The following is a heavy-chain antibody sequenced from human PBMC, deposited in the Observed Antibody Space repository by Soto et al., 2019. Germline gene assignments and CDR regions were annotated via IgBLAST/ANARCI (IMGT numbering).Heavy chain of an antibody. Sequence: GESLKISCKGSGYSFTSYWIGWVRQMPGKGLEWMGIIYPGDSDTRYSPSFQGQVTISADKSISTAYLQWSSLKASDTAMYYCASGALYYDSSGYSLDYWGQGTLVTVSS. CDR3: ASGALYYDSSGYSLDY. V-gene: IGHV5-51*01. CDR2: IYPGDSDT. CDR1: GYSFTSYW. J-gene: IGHJ4*02. D-gene: IGHD3-22*01.